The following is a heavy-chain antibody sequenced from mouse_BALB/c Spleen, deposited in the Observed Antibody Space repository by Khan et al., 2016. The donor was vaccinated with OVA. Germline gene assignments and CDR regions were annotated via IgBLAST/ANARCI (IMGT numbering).Heavy chain of an antibody. CDR2: ISSGGHYT. CDR1: GFTFSSYG. D-gene: IGHD1-2*01. Sequence: EVQGVESGGDLVKPGGSLKLSCAASGFTFSSYGMSWVRQTPDKRLEWVATISSGGHYTYFPDSVRGRFNISRDNAKNTLYLQMSRMKSEDTALFYGAKNITTANGDYYAMDYGGQGTSVAVSS. V-gene: IGHV5-6*01. CDR3: AKNITTANGDYYAMDY. J-gene: IGHJ4*01.